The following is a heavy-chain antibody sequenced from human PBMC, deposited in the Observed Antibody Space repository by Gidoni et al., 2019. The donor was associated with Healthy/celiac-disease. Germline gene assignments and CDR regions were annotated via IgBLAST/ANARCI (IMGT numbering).Heavy chain of an antibody. CDR3: AKDSGRYFDRGGFDY. V-gene: IGHV3-30*18. D-gene: IGHD3-9*01. CDR1: GFPFSSYG. Sequence: QVQLVESGGGVVKPGRSLRLPWAASGFPFSSYGMHWVRQAPGKGLEWVAVISYDGSNKYYADSVKGRFTISRDNSKNTLYLQMNSLRAEDTVVYYCAKDSGRYFDRGGFDYWGQGTLVTVSS. CDR2: ISYDGSNK. J-gene: IGHJ4*02.